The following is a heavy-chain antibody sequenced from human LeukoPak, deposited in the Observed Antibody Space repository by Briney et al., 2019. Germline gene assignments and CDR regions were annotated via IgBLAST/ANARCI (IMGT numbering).Heavy chain of an antibody. D-gene: IGHD3-10*01. CDR2: IYYSGST. CDR1: GGSISGSY. CDR3: ARVKGSYLQFDY. J-gene: IGHJ4*02. Sequence: SETLSLTCTVSGGSISGSYWSWIRQPPGKGLEWIGYIYYSGSTNYNPSLKSRVTMSVDTSKNQFSLKLSSVTAADTAVYYCARVKGSYLQFDYWGQGTLVTVSS. V-gene: IGHV4-59*01.